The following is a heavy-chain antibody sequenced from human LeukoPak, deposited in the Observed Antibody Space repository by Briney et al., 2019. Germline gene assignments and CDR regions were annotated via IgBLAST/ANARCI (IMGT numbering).Heavy chain of an antibody. CDR1: GASVSSQNYY. V-gene: IGHV4-39*07. J-gene: IGHJ4*02. CDR3: AREGIVGATTLNGIDY. Sequence: SSETLSLTCTVSGASVSSQNYYWGWVRQPPGKGLEWIGSIHHSDGTNHNASLKSRVTISVDTSKNQFSLKPSSVTAADTAVYYCAREGIVGATTLNGIDYWGQGTLVTVSS. CDR2: IHHSDGT. D-gene: IGHD1-26*01.